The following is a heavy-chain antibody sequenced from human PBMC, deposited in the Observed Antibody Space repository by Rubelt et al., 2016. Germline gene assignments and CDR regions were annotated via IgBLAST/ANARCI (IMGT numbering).Heavy chain of an antibody. V-gene: IGHV1-2*06. J-gene: IGHJ6*02. Sequence: QVQLVQSGAEVKKPGASVTVSCKAPGYRFTGPYMHWVRQAPGQGLEWMGRINPNSGGTNYAQKVQGRVTMTRDTSISLAYIELSMLRSDDTAVDYCAQDVVYGMDVWGQGTTVTVSS. CDR2: INPNSGGT. CDR1: GYRFTGPY. D-gene: IGHD2-15*01. CDR3: AQDVVYGMDV.